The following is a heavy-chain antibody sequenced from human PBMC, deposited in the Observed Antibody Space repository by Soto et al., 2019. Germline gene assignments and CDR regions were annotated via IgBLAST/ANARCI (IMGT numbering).Heavy chain of an antibody. Sequence: LGESLKISCNGSGYIFTSYWIGWVRQMPGKGLEWMGIIYPGDSDTRYSPSFQGQVTISADKSISTAYLQWSSLKASDTAMYYCARLDPDYYYYYGMDVWGQGTTVTVS. CDR2: IYPGDSDT. V-gene: IGHV5-51*01. CDR3: ARLDPDYYYYYGMDV. CDR1: GYIFTSYW. J-gene: IGHJ6*02.